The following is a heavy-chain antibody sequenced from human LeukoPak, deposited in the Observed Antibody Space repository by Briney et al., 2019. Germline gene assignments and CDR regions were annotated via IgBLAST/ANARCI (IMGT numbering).Heavy chain of an antibody. CDR3: ARDRTVVSSQYDAFDI. J-gene: IGHJ3*02. V-gene: IGHV1-2*02. D-gene: IGHD4-23*01. CDR2: INPNSGGT. CDR1: GYTFTGYY. Sequence: ASVKVSCKASGYTFTGYYMHWVRQAPGQGLEWMGWINPNSGGTNYAQKFQGRVTMTRDTSISTAYMELSRLRSDDTAVYYCARDRTVVSSQYDAFDIWGQGTMVTVSS.